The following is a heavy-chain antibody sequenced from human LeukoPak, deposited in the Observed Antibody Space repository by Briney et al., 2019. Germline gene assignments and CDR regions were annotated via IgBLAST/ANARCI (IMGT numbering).Heavy chain of an antibody. CDR3: ARERGPPLINWFDP. D-gene: IGHD3-10*01. Sequence: GRSLRLSCAASGFTFDDYAMHWVRQTPGKGLEWVSYISSSSTIYYADSVKGRFTISRDNAKNSLYLQMNSLRAEDTAVYYCARERGPPLINWFDPWGQGTLVTVSS. J-gene: IGHJ5*02. V-gene: IGHV3-69-1*01. CDR2: ISSSSTI. CDR1: GFTFDDYA.